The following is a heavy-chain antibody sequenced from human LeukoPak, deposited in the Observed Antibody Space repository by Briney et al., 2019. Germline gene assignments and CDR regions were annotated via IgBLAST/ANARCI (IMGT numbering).Heavy chain of an antibody. V-gene: IGHV1-69*04. Sequence: SVKVSCKASGYTFTGYYMHWVRQAPGQGLEWMGRIIPILGIANYAQKFQGRVTITADKSTSTAYMELSSLRSEDTAVYYCARASRGYCSSTSCYPALIPSPYYFDYWGQGTLVTVSS. J-gene: IGHJ4*02. CDR1: GYTFTGYY. CDR3: ARASRGYCSSTSCYPALIPSPYYFDY. D-gene: IGHD2-2*01. CDR2: IIPILGIA.